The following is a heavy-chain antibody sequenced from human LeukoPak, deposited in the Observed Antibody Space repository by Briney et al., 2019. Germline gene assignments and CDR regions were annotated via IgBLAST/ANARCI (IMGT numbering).Heavy chain of an antibody. V-gene: IGHV3-11*01. CDR1: GFTFSDYY. CDR2: ISSSGSTI. J-gene: IGHJ6*02. D-gene: IGHD2-15*01. CDR3: ASSWVVVAATRGFDYYGMDV. Sequence: GGSLRLSCAAPGFTFSDYYMSWIRQAPGKGLEWVSYISSSGSTIYYADSVKGRFTISRDNAKNSLYLQMNSLRAEDTAVYYCASSWVVVAATRGFDYYGMDVWGQGTTVTVSS.